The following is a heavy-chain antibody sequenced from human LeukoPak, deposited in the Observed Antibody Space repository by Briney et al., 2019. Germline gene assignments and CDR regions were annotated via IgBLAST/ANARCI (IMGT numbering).Heavy chain of an antibody. CDR2: ISAYNGNT. CDR3: ARVIGCSGGSCYGSQDYFDY. D-gene: IGHD2-15*01. CDR1: GYTFTSYG. J-gene: IGHJ4*02. Sequence: ASVKVSCKASGYTFTSYGISWARQAPGQGLEWMGWISAYNGNTNYAQKLQGRVTMTTDTSTSTAYMELRSLRSDDTAVYYCARVIGCSGGSCYGSQDYFDYWGQGTLVTVSS. V-gene: IGHV1-18*01.